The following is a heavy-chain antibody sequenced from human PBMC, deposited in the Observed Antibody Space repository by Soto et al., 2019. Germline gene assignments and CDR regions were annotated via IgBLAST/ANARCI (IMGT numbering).Heavy chain of an antibody. CDR1: GGSISSGGYY. CDR3: ARRLAAAGTVDY. J-gene: IGHJ4*02. V-gene: IGHV4-31*03. CDR2: IYYSGST. D-gene: IGHD6-13*01. Sequence: QVQLQESGPGLVKPSQTLSLTCTVSGGSISSGGYYWSWIRQHPGKGLEWIGYIYYSGSTYYNPSLKSRGTISVDTSKNQFSLKLSSVTAADTAVYYCARRLAAAGTVDYWGQGTLVTVSS.